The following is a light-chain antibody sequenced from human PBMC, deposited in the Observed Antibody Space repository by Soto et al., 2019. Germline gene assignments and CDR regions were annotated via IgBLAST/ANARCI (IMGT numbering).Light chain of an antibody. V-gene: IGKV3-11*01. CDR3: QQRTNWLT. CDR1: QNVSTY. CDR2: DAS. J-gene: IGKJ3*01. Sequence: EIVLTQSPATLSLSPGERVTLSCRASQNVSTYLAWYQQKPGQALRLLIYDASDRATGIPARFSGSGSGTDFTLTISSPEPEDSAVYYCQQRTNWLTFGPGTKVDIK.